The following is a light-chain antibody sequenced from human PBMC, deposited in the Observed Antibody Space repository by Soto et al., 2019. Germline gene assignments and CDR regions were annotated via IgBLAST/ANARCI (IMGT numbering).Light chain of an antibody. CDR3: QQANSFPIT. CDR1: QGLKF. J-gene: IGKJ5*01. Sequence: DIQMTQSPSSVSASVGDTVTITCRASQGLKFLAWYQQKPGKAPRLLIYEATNLQSGVPPRFSGSRSGTDFTLTISSLQPEDFATYFCQQANSFPITFGQGTRLEIK. CDR2: EAT. V-gene: IGKV1-12*01.